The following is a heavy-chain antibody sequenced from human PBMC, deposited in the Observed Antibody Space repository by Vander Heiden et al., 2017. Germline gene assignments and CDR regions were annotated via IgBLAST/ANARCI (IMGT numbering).Heavy chain of an antibody. CDR2: IDTAGDT. V-gene: IGHV3-13*01. CDR1: GFTFSSYD. J-gene: IGHJ4*02. CDR3: ARGGLPDY. Sequence: EVQLVESGGGLVQPGGSLRLSCAASGFTFSSYDMHWVRQATGKGLEWFSTIDTAGDTYYPGSVKGRFTISRENAKNSLYLQMISLRAGDTAVYYCARGGLPDYWGQGTLVTVSS. D-gene: IGHD2-15*01.